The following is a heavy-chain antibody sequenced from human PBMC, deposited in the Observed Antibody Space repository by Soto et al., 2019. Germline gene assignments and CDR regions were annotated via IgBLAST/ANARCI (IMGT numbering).Heavy chain of an antibody. CDR1: VGSISSGGYY. CDR2: TYYSGST. D-gene: IGHD2-15*01. V-gene: IGHV4-31*03. Sequence: PSETLSLTCTVSVGSISSGGYYWSWIRQHPGKGLEWIGYTYYSGSTYYNPSLKSRVTISVDTSKNQFSLKLSSVTAADTAVYYCARGAYCSGGSCSAFDIWGQGTMVTVSS. CDR3: ARGAYCSGGSCSAFDI. J-gene: IGHJ3*02.